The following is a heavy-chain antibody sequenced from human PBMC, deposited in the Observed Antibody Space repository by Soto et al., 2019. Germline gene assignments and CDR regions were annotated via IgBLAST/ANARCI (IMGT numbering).Heavy chain of an antibody. V-gene: IGHV3-30-3*01. Sequence: GGSLRLSCTASGFPFSPYTMHWVRQAPGKGLEWVAVISYDGNNQYYADSVKGRFTISRDNSKNTLYLQMNSLRAEDTAVYYCARGGGFCGGDCYKGGVDYWGHGTLVTVSS. CDR3: ARGGGFCGGDCYKGGVDY. J-gene: IGHJ4*01. D-gene: IGHD2-21*02. CDR1: GFPFSPYT. CDR2: ISYDGNNQ.